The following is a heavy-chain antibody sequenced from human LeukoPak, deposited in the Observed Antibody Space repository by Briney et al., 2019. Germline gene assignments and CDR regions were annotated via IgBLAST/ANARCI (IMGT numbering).Heavy chain of an antibody. CDR2: IKQDGSEE. CDR1: GFIFSSYW. J-gene: IGHJ4*02. V-gene: IGHV3-7*03. Sequence: GGSLRLSCATSGFIFSSYWMTWVRQTPGKGLEWVANIKQDGSEEYYVDSVKGRFIISRDNAKNSLNLQMNSLRAEDTAVYYCATARVRLGELSLPEVRDDWGQGTLISVSS. CDR3: ATARVRLGELSLPEVRDD. D-gene: IGHD3-16*02.